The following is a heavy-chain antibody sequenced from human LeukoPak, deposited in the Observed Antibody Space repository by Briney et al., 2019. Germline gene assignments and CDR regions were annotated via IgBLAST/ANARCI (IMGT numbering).Heavy chain of an antibody. V-gene: IGHV3-48*02. Sequence: GGSLRLSCAASGFTVSSNYMSWVRQAPGKGLEYVSYISSSSSTIYYADSVKGRFTISRDNAKNSLYLQMNSLRNEDTAVYYCAREDTDLDGGNSNFDYWGQGTLVTVSS. CDR3: AREDTDLDGGNSNFDY. CDR2: ISSSSSTI. CDR1: GFTVSSNY. J-gene: IGHJ4*02. D-gene: IGHD4-23*01.